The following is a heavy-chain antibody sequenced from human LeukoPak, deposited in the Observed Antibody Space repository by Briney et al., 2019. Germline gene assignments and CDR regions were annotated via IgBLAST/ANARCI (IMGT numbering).Heavy chain of an antibody. CDR1: GFTFNSYV. D-gene: IGHD1-26*01. CDR3: AKVASGADY. V-gene: IGHV3-23*01. Sequence: GGSLRLSCAASGFTFNSYVMAWVRQAPGRGLDWVSSIGSSGGTSYPDSVKGRFTISRDNSKNTLYLQMNSLRAEDTAIYYCAKVASGADYWGQGTLVTVS. CDR2: IGSSGGT. J-gene: IGHJ4*02.